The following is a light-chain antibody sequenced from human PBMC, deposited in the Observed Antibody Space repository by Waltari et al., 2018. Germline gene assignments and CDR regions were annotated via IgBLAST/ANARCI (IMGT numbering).Light chain of an antibody. J-gene: IGLJ2*01. CDR3: ATWDDSLNGVV. V-gene: IGLV1-36*01. Sequence: QFVLTQPPSVSEAPWQRVTISCSGSSSNIGNNVVNWFQQLPGKAPKRLIYSDDRPPPGVSDRFSGSKSGTSASLAISGLQSEDEADYYCATWDDSLNGVVFGGGTKLTVL. CDR2: SDD. CDR1: SSNIGNNV.